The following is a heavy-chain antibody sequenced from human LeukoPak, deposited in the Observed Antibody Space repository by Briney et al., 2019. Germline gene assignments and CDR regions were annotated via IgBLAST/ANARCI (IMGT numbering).Heavy chain of an antibody. V-gene: IGHV4-39*01. CDR1: GGSISSSSYY. CDR3: ARLWFGELSGGYFDY. CDR2: IYYSGST. J-gene: IGHJ4*02. Sequence: PETLSLTCTVSGGSISSSSYYWGWIRQPPGKGLEWIGSIYYSGSTYYNPSLKSRVTISVDTSKNQFSLKLSSVTAADTAVYYCARLWFGELSGGYFDYWGQGTLVTVSS. D-gene: IGHD3-10*01.